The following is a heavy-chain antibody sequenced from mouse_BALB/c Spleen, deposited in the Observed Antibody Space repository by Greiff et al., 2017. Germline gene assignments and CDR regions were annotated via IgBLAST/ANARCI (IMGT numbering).Heavy chain of an antibody. V-gene: IGHV5-9-4*01. CDR1: GFTFSSYA. Sequence: EVKLVESGGGLVKPGGSLKLSCAASGFTFSSYAMSWVRQSPEKRLEWVAEISSGGSYTYYPDTVTGRFTISRDNAKNTLYLEMSSLRSEDTAMYYCAREGTARAFDYWGQGTTLTVSS. D-gene: IGHD3-2*01. CDR2: ISSGGSYT. J-gene: IGHJ2*01. CDR3: AREGTARAFDY.